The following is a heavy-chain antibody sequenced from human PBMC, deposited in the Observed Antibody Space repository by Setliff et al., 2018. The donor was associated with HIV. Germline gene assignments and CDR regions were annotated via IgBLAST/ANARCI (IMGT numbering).Heavy chain of an antibody. V-gene: IGHV5-51*01. CDR2: VFPADSDT. CDR1: GYSFGDYW. Sequence: GESLKISCRGFGYSFGDYWIGWVRQKPGKGLEWMGIVFPADSDTRVSPSFQGQVSISADRSTYAAFLQWTSLKASDTGMYFCARHRVDTSMLVVKSPGAFDLWGQGTLVTVSS. D-gene: IGHD3-22*01. CDR3: ARHRVDTSMLVVKSPGAFDL. J-gene: IGHJ3*01.